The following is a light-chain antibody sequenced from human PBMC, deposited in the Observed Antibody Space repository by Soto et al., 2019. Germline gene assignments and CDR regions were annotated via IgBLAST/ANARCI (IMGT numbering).Light chain of an antibody. J-gene: IGLJ3*02. CDR3: GTWDSSLSAWL. CDR2: ENS. V-gene: IGLV1-51*02. CDR1: SSNIGNNY. Sequence: QSVLTQPPSVSAAPGQRVTISCSGSSSNIGNNYVSWYQQLPGTAPKLLIYENSKRPSGIPDRFSGSKSGTSATLGITGLQTGHEADYYCGTWDSSLSAWLFGGGTKVTVL.